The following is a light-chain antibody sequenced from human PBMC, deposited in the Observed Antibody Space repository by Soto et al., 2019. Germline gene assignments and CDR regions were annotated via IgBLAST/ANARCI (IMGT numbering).Light chain of an antibody. Sequence: DIKITQSASTLSAYVGDRVTITCRASQSISSYLNWYQQKPGKAPKLLIYAASSLQSGVPSRFSGSGSGTDFTLTISRLQPEDFATYYCHQSYSTPRTFGQGSKVHIK. V-gene: IGKV1-39*01. CDR1: QSISSY. J-gene: IGKJ1*01. CDR2: AAS. CDR3: HQSYSTPRT.